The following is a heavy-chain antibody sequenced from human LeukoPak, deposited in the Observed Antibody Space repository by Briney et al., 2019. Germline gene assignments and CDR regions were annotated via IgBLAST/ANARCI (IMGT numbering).Heavy chain of an antibody. D-gene: IGHD3-22*01. CDR2: IRGTDDTT. V-gene: IGHV3-23*01. CDR1: GFTFSSYA. J-gene: IGHJ4*02. Sequence: PEGSLRLSCAASGFTFSSYAMTWVRQAPGKGLEWISCIRGTDDTTYYADSVKGRFTISRDSSRSTLYLQMHSLRAEDTAMYYCAKDMYTYDSPYFDSWGQGALVTVAS. CDR3: AKDMYTYDSPYFDS.